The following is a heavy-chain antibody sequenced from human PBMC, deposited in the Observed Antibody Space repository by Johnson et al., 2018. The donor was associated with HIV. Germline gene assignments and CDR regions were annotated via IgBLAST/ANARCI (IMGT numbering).Heavy chain of an antibody. D-gene: IGHD2-15*01. CDR1: GFTFSSYA. J-gene: IGHJ3*02. CDR2: ISSSGSTK. CDR3: ARDQPPGDCSGGSCYSGAFDI. Sequence: VQLVESGGGVVQPGRSLRLSCAASGFTFSSYAMHWVRQAPGKGLEWVSYISSSGSTKYYADSVKGRVTISRDNAKNSLYLQMNSLRAEDTAVYYCARDQPPGDCSGGSCYSGAFDIWGRGTMVTVSS. V-gene: IGHV3-48*04.